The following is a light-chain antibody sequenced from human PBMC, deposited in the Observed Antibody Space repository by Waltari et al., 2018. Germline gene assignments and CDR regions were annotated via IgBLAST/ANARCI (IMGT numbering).Light chain of an antibody. CDR2: QDS. Sequence: SYELTHPPSVSLSPGQTATIPCSGDKLGVTYACWYQQKPGQSPLLVIYQDSKPPPGIPERFSGSNSGNTATLTMSGTQAMDESDYYCQAWDSSTVVFGGGTKLTVL. CDR1: KLGVTY. CDR3: QAWDSSTVV. J-gene: IGLJ2*01. V-gene: IGLV3-1*01.